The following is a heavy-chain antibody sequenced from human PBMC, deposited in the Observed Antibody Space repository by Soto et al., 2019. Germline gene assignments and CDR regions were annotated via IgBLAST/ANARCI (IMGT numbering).Heavy chain of an antibody. D-gene: IGHD5-12*01. CDR1: GGTFSSYA. Sequence: QVQLVQSGAEVKKPGSSVKVSCKASGGTFSSYAISWVRQAPGQGLEWMGGIIPIFGTANYAQKFQGRVTITADEYTSTAYMDLSSLRFEDTAGYYCARGRGRLEIQDWGQGTLVSVSS. CDR3: ARGRGRLEIQD. V-gene: IGHV1-69*01. CDR2: IIPIFGTA. J-gene: IGHJ4*02.